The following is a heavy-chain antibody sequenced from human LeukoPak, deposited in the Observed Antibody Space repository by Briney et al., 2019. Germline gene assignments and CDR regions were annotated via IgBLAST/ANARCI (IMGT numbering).Heavy chain of an antibody. Sequence: GASLRLSCAASGFTFSNYWMSWVRQAPGKGLEWVANIKQDGSETYYVDSVKGRFTISRDNAKNSLFLQMNSLTAEDTAVYYCARKGGTRGPLNYWGQGTLVTVSS. J-gene: IGHJ4*02. D-gene: IGHD2-8*01. V-gene: IGHV3-7*01. CDR1: GFTFSNYW. CDR3: ARKGGTRGPLNY. CDR2: IKQDGSET.